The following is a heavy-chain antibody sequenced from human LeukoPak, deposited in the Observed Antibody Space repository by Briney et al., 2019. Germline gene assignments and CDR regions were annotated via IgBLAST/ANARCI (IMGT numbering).Heavy chain of an antibody. CDR1: GFTFSSYW. Sequence: GSLRLSCAASGFTFSSYWMSWVRQAPGKGLEWVAVISNDGNNKYYGDSVKGRFTISRDNSKNTLYLLMNSLRVDDTALYYCARGQYCSGTSCYGYYYYYNMDVWGQGTTVTVSS. CDR2: ISNDGNNK. CDR3: ARGQYCSGTSCYGYYYYYNMDV. D-gene: IGHD2-2*01. V-gene: IGHV3-30*03. J-gene: IGHJ6*02.